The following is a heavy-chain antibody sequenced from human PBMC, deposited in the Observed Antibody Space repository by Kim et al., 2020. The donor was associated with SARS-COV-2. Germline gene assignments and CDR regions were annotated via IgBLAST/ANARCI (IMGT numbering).Heavy chain of an antibody. D-gene: IGHD6-19*01. CDR2: ISGSGGST. V-gene: IGHV3-23*01. Sequence: GGSLRLSCAASGFTFSSYAMSWVRQAPGKGLEWVSAISGSGGSTYYADSVKGRFTISRDNSKNTLYLQMNSLRAEDTAVYYCAKDRDAVAEYYYGMDVWGQGTTVTVSS. CDR3: AKDRDAVAEYYYGMDV. CDR1: GFTFSSYA. J-gene: IGHJ6*02.